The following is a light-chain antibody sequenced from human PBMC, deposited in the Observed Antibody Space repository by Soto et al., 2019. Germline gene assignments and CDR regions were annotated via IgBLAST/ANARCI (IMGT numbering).Light chain of an antibody. CDR1: DSNIGSNT. Sequence: QSVLTQPPSASGTPGQRVTISCSGSDSNIGSNTVNWYQQVPGTAPKLLIYSNSQRPSGVPDRFSGSKSGTSASLAISGLQSEDEADYYCAAWDDSLTGRAVFGGGTKLTVL. CDR3: AAWDDSLTGRAV. CDR2: SNS. V-gene: IGLV1-44*01. J-gene: IGLJ3*02.